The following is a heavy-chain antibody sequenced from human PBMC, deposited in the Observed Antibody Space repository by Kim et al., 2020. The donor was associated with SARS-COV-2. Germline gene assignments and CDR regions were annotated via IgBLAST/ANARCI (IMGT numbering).Heavy chain of an antibody. J-gene: IGHJ4*02. CDR3: ARQGPGSPWLAFDS. V-gene: IGHV3-7*01. CDR2: KKEDGSER. Sequence: GGSLRLSCVASGFTFNNCYMTWVRQAPGRGLEWVSNKKEDGSERSYVDSVKGRFTISRDNARNSLYLEMNSLRPEDTAVYYCARQGPGSPWLAFDSWGQGTLVTVSS. D-gene: IGHD5-12*01. CDR1: GFTFNNCY.